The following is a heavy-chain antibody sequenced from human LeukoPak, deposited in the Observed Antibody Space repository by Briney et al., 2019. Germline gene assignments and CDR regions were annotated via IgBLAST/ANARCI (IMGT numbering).Heavy chain of an antibody. D-gene: IGHD4-17*01. CDR3: AKDQYGEAFDI. V-gene: IGHV3-48*01. CDR1: GFTFSSYS. CDR2: ISSDSRTI. J-gene: IGHJ3*02. Sequence: GGSLRLSCAASGFTFSSYSMNWVRQAPGKGLEWVSYISSDSRTIYYADSVKGRFTISRDNAKNSLYLQMNSLRAEDTAVYYCAKDQYGEAFDIWGPGTMVTVSS.